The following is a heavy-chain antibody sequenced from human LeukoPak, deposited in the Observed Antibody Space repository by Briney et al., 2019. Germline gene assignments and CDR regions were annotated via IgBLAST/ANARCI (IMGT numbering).Heavy chain of an antibody. V-gene: IGHV1-24*01. Sequence: ASVKVSCKVSGYTLTELSMHWVRQAPGKGLEWMGGFDPEDGETIYAQKFQGRVTMTEDTSTDTAYMELSSLRSEDTAVYYCATAPGIAMALYYFDYWGQGTLVTVSS. J-gene: IGHJ4*02. CDR2: FDPEDGET. CDR1: GYTLTELS. D-gene: IGHD6-19*01. CDR3: ATAPGIAMALYYFDY.